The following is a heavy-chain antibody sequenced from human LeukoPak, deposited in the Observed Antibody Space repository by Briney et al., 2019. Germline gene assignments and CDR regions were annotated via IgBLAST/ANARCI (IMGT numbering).Heavy chain of an antibody. CDR2: IYYSGST. CDR1: GGSISSYY. J-gene: IGHJ4*02. D-gene: IGHD5-18*01. CDR3: ARSGYSYGLAPYIFDY. V-gene: IGHV4-59*01. Sequence: RPSETLSLTCTVSGGSISSYYWSWIRQPPGKGLEWIGYIYYSGSTNYNPSLKSRVTISVDTSKNQFSLKLSSVTAADTAVYYCARSGYSYGLAPYIFDYWGQGTLVTVSS.